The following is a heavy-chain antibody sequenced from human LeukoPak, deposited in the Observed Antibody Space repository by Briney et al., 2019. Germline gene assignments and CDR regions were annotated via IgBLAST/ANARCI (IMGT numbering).Heavy chain of an antibody. CDR1: GYTFTSYY. Sequence: GASVKVSCKASGYTFTSYYMHWVRQAPGQGLEWMGIINPSGGSTSYAQKFQGRVTMTRDTSTSTVYMELSSLRSEDTAVYYCAICIVAGGRWNAFDIWGQGTMVTVPS. V-gene: IGHV1-46*01. J-gene: IGHJ3*02. CDR2: INPSGGST. D-gene: IGHD2-15*01. CDR3: AICIVAGGRWNAFDI.